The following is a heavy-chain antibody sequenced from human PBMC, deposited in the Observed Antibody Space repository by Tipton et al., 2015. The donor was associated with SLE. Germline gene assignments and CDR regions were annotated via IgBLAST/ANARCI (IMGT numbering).Heavy chain of an antibody. V-gene: IGHV4-61*02. CDR2: IYTSGST. Sequence: TLSLTCTVSGGSISSGSYYWSWIRQPAGKGLGWIGRIYTSGSTNYNPSLKSRVTISVDTSKNQFSLKLSSVTAADTAVYYCARGTTGGSWDYWGQGTLVTVSS. J-gene: IGHJ4*02. CDR3: ARGTTGGSWDY. CDR1: GGSISSGSYY. D-gene: IGHD1-1*01.